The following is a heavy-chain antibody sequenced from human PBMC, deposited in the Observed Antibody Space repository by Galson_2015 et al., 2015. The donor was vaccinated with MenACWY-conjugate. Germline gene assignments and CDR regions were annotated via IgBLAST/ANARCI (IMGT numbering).Heavy chain of an antibody. CDR3: AKMQGYFDY. J-gene: IGHJ4*02. V-gene: IGHV3-23*01. CDR2: VTGSGDTT. Sequence: SLRLSCAASGFTFSNQGMSWVRQAPGKGLEWVPAVTGSGDTTYYADSVKGRFTISRDNSKNTLFLHMNSLRAEDTAVYYCAKMQGYFDYWGQGTLVTISS. CDR1: GFTFSNQG.